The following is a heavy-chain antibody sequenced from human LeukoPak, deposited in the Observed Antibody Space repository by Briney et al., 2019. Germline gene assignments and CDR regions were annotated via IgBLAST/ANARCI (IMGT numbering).Heavy chain of an antibody. D-gene: IGHD7-27*01. V-gene: IGHV4-38-2*02. CDR3: ARENWVFDY. Sequence: SETLSLTCVVSGYSISSGYHWCWILQPPGEGLEWIGSVYRSGSTYYNPSLKSRVPISVDTSQNHISLKVRSVTAADTAVYYCARENWVFDYWGQGILVTVSS. J-gene: IGHJ4*02. CDR1: GYSISSGYH. CDR2: VYRSGST.